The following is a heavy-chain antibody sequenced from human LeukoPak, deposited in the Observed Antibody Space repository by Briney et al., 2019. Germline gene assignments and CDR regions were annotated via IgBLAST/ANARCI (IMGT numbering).Heavy chain of an antibody. D-gene: IGHD4-17*01. CDR1: GFTFSNYA. J-gene: IGHJ4*02. CDR2: INGNGGNT. CDR3: AGGSSTVTRIFDY. V-gene: IGHV3-23*01. Sequence: GGSLRLSCAASGFTFSNYAMNWVRQAPGKGLKWVSAINGNGGNTYYAASVKGRFTISRDNSKNTLYLQMNSLRAEDTAVYYCAGGSSTVTRIFDYWGQGTLVTVSS.